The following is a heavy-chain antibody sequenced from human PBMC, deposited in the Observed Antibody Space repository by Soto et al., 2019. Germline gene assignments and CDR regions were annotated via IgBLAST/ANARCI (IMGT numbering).Heavy chain of an antibody. CDR1: GGSISSSSYY. J-gene: IGHJ6*02. V-gene: IGHV4-39*01. Sequence: PSETLSLTCTVSGGSISSSSYYWGWSRQPPGKGLEWIGSIYYSGSTYYNPSLKSRVTISVDTSKNQFSLKLSSVTAADTAVYYCARHFSGPYSSGWYLHYYYGMDVWGQGTTVTVSS. CDR3: ARHFSGPYSSGWYLHYYYGMDV. CDR2: IYYSGST. D-gene: IGHD6-19*01.